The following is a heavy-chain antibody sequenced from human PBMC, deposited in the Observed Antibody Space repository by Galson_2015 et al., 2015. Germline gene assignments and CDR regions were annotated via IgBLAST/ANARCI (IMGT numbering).Heavy chain of an antibody. CDR3: ARDYGPKYYFDY. CDR2: ISSSSSYI. D-gene: IGHD4-17*01. CDR1: GFTFSSYS. V-gene: IGHV3-21*01. J-gene: IGHJ4*02. Sequence: SLRLSCAASGFTFSSYSMNWVRQAPGKGLEWVSSISSSSSYIYYADSVKGRFTISRDNAKNSLYLQMNSLRAEDTAVYYCARDYGPKYYFDYWGQGTLVTVSS.